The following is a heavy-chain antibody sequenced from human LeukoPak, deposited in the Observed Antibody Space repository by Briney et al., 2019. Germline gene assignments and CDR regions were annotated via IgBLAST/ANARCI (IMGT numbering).Heavy chain of an antibody. CDR3: ARAGYCSGGSCYPYYYYYYMDV. D-gene: IGHD2-15*01. Sequence: GASVKVSCKASGGTFSSYTISWVRQAPGQGLEWMGGIIPIFGTANYAQKFQGRVTITTDESTSTAYMEVSSLRSEDTAVYYCARAGYCSGGSCYPYYYYYYMDVWGKGTTVTVSS. V-gene: IGHV1-69*05. CDR1: GGTFSSYT. J-gene: IGHJ6*03. CDR2: IIPIFGTA.